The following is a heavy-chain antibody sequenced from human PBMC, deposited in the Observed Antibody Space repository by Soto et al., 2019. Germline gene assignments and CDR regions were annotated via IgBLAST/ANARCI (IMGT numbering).Heavy chain of an antibody. CDR3: ARHLGGNHYYYGMDG. J-gene: IGHJ6*02. Sequence: QVQLVQSGAEVKKPGSSVKVSCKASGGTFSSYAISWVRQAPGQGLEWMGGIIPIFGTADYAQKFQGRVTITAEDFTSTAYMELSSLRSEDTAVYYCARHLGGNHYYYGMDGWGQGTTVTVSS. D-gene: IGHD3-16*01. CDR1: GGTFSSYA. CDR2: IIPIFGTA. V-gene: IGHV1-69*12.